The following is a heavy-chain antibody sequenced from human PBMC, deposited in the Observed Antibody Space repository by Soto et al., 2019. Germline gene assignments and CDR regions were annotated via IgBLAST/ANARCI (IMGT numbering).Heavy chain of an antibody. D-gene: IGHD6-6*01. J-gene: IGHJ4*02. Sequence: PGGSLRLSCAASGFTFSDSAMHWVRQASGKGLEWVGRIRSKTNSYATTYAASVKGRFTISRDDSKNSAYLQMNSLKTEDTAVYYCTRRVGGSSSPSLDYWGQGTLVTVSS. CDR1: GFTFSDSA. CDR3: TRRVGGSSSPSLDY. V-gene: IGHV3-73*01. CDR2: IRSKTNSYAT.